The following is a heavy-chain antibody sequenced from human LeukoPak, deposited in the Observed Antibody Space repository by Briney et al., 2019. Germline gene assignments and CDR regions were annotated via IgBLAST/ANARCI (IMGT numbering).Heavy chain of an antibody. CDR2: IYYSGST. J-gene: IGHJ5*02. V-gene: IGHV4-59*08. D-gene: IGHD5-18*01. CDR1: GGSISSYY. CDR3: ARTAMVGRYNWFDP. Sequence: SETLSLTCTVSGGSISSYYWSWIRQPPGKGLEWIGYIYYSGSTNYNPSLKSRVTISVDTSKNQFSLKLSSVTAADTAVYYCARTAMVGRYNWFDPWGQGTLVTVSS.